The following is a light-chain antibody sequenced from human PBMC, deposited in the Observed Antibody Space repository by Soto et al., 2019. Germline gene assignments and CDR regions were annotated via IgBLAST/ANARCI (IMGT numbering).Light chain of an antibody. CDR3: QQTYSVPYT. CDR2: GVS. Sequence: DIQMTRSPSSLSASVGDRVTITCRPSQSIGSRLNWYQQKSGKAPKVLIFGVSGLQNGVPSRFSGSVSGTDFTLTISSLQPEDFATYYCQQTYSVPYTFGQGTKVDIK. CDR1: QSIGSR. J-gene: IGKJ2*01. V-gene: IGKV1-39*01.